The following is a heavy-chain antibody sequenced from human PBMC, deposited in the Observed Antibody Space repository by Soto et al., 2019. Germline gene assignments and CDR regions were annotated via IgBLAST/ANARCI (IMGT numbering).Heavy chain of an antibody. CDR2: INPSDGTT. V-gene: IGHV1-46*01. J-gene: IGHJ4*02. CDR1: GYTFTSDF. CDR3: ETSLQLRRGWAFDY. D-gene: IGHD1-7*01. Sequence: QVHLVQSGAEVKKPGASVKVSCKASGYTFTSDFMQWVRQAPGQGLEWVGIINPSDGTTSYAQKFQGRVTVTRDTSTSTVYMDLSSLRSEDTAVYYCETSLQLRRGWAFDYWGQGTLVTVSS.